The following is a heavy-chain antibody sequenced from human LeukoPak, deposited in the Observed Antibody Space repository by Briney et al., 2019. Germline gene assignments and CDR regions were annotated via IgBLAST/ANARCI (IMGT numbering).Heavy chain of an antibody. V-gene: IGHV4-59*01. CDR2: IYYSGST. D-gene: IGHD6-19*01. CDR3: ARAGVGSGWYYFDY. Sequence: SETLSLTCTVSGGSISSSYWSWIRQPPGKGLEWIGYIYYSGSTNYNPSLKSRVTISVDTSKNQFSLKLSSVTAADTAVYYCARAGVGSGWYYFDYWGQGTLVTVSS. J-gene: IGHJ4*02. CDR1: GGSISSSY.